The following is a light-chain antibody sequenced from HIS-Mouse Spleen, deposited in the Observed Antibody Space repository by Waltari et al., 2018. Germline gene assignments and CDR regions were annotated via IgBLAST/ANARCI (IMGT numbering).Light chain of an antibody. J-gene: IGLJ2*01. CDR3: CSYAGSYTLV. V-gene: IGLV2-11*01. CDR1: SSAVGGYNY. CDR2: DVS. Sequence: QSALTQPRSVSGSPGQSVTIPCTGTSSAVGGYNYVPWYQPHPGKAPKLMIYDVSKRPSGVPDRFSGSKSGNTASLTISGLQAEDEADYYCCSYAGSYTLVFGGGTKLTVL.